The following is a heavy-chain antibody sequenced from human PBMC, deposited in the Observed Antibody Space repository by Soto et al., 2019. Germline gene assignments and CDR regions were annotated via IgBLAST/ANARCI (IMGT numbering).Heavy chain of an antibody. CDR2: IAFDGSFK. D-gene: IGHD3-22*01. CDR3: AKDAYYDTSGQSDY. J-gene: IGHJ4*02. CDR1: GFTFSTYG. Sequence: QVQLVESGGGVVQPGRSLRLSCAASGFTFSTYGMHWVRQAPGKGLEWLAVIAFDGSFKYYADSVKGRFSISRDNSKSTLYVQMNSLRPEDTAMYYCAKDAYYDTSGQSDYWGQGTLVTVSS. V-gene: IGHV3-30*18.